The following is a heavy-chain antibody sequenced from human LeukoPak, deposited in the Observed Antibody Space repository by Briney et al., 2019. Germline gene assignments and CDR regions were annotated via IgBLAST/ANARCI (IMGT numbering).Heavy chain of an antibody. D-gene: IGHD5-12*01. CDR1: GGSINSYY. V-gene: IGHV4-59*08. J-gene: IGHJ5*02. CDR2: IYYSGST. Sequence: PSETLSLTCTVSGGSINSYYWSWIRQPPGKALEWIGYIYYSGSTNYNPSLKSRVTISVDTSKNQFSLRLSSVTAADTAVYYCARRSGYDYENWFDPWGQGTLVTVSS. CDR3: ARRSGYDYENWFDP.